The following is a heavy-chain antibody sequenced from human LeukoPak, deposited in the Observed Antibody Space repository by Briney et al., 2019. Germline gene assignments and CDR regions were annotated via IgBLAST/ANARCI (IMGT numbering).Heavy chain of an antibody. Sequence: TSQTLSLTCTVSGGSISSGDYYWSWIRQPPGKGLEWIGYIYYSGSTYYNPSLKSRVTISVDTSKNQFSLKLSYVTAADTAVYYCAREFDYYDSSGPRNWFDPWGQGTLVTVSS. CDR1: GGSISSGDYY. V-gene: IGHV4-30-4*08. J-gene: IGHJ5*02. CDR2: IYYSGST. CDR3: AREFDYYDSSGPRNWFDP. D-gene: IGHD3-22*01.